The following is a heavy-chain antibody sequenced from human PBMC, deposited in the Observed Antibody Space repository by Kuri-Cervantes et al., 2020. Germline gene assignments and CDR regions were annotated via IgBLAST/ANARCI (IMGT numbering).Heavy chain of an antibody. CDR3: ARGLLVRRRQGMNAFDI. CDR1: GGSISSGGYY. CDR2: INHSGST. V-gene: IGHV4-39*07. J-gene: IGHJ3*02. Sequence: SETLSLTCTVSGGSISSGGYYWSWIRQPPGKGLEWIGEINHSGSTNYNPSLKSRVTISVDTSKNQFSLKLSSVTAADTAVYYCARGLLVRRRQGMNAFDIWGQGTMVTVSS. D-gene: IGHD3-10*01.